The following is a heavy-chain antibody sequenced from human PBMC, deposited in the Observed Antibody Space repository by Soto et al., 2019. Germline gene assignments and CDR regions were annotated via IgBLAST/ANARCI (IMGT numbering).Heavy chain of an antibody. Sequence: QVQLVESGGGGVQPGRSLRLSCAASGFTFSSYGIHWVRQAPGKGLEWVAVISYDGRNKYYADSVKGRFAISRDNSRNTLYLQMSSLRAEDTAVYYCVKDGSSGWPYYYGLDVWGQGTTGTVSS. CDR3: VKDGSSGWPYYYGLDV. V-gene: IGHV3-30*18. CDR2: ISYDGRNK. CDR1: GFTFSSYG. D-gene: IGHD6-19*01. J-gene: IGHJ6*02.